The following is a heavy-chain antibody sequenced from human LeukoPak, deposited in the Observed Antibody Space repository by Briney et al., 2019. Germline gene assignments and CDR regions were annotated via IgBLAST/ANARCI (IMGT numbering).Heavy chain of an antibody. J-gene: IGHJ3*02. CDR1: GGSISSSNW. Sequence: PPGTLSLTCAVSGGSISSSNWWSWVRQPPGKGLEWIGEIYHSGSTNYDPSLKSRVTISVDTSKNQFSLKLSSVTAADTAVYYCARDRYNITMIEDAFDIWGQGTMVTVSS. CDR2: IYHSGST. D-gene: IGHD3-22*01. CDR3: ARDRYNITMIEDAFDI. V-gene: IGHV4-4*03.